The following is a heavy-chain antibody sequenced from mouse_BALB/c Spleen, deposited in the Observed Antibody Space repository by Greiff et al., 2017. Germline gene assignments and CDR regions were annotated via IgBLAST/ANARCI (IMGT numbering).Heavy chain of an antibody. V-gene: IGHV5-17*02. J-gene: IGHJ4*01. CDR1: GFTFSSFG. CDR2: ISSGSSTI. Sequence: EVHLVESGGGLVQPGGSRKLSCAASGFTFSSFGMHWVRQAPEKGLELVAYISSGSSTIYYADTVKGRFTISRDNPKNTLFLQMTSLRSEDTAMYYCARLGYEGAMDYWGQGTSVTVSS. CDR3: ARLGYEGAMDY. D-gene: IGHD3-1*01.